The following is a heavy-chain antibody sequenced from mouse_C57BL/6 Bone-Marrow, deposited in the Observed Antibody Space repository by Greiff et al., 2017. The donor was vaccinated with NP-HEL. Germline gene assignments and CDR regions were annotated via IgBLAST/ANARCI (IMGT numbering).Heavy chain of an antibody. V-gene: IGHV1-55*01. Sequence: QVQLQQSGAELVKPGASVKMSCKASGYTFTSYWITWVKQRPGQGLEWIGDIYPGSGSTNYNEKFKSKATLTVDTSSSTAYMQLSSLTSEDSAVYYCARGEGWDEAWFAYWGQGTLVTVSA. CDR1: GYTFTSYW. J-gene: IGHJ3*01. CDR3: ARGEGWDEAWFAY. D-gene: IGHD3-3*01. CDR2: IYPGSGST.